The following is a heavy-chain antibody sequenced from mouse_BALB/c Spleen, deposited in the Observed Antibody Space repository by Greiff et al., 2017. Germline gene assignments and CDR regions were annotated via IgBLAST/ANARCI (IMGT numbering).Heavy chain of an antibody. CDR1: GFTFSSFG. CDR3: ARGGGYYEWFAY. D-gene: IGHD2-3*01. Sequence: EVQGVESGGGLVQPGGSRKLSCAASGFTFSSFGMHWVRQAPEKGLEWVAYISSGSSTIYYADTVKGRFTISRDNPKNTLFLQMTSLRSEDTAMYYCARGGGYYEWFAYWGQGTLVTVSA. J-gene: IGHJ3*01. V-gene: IGHV5-17*02. CDR2: ISSGSSTI.